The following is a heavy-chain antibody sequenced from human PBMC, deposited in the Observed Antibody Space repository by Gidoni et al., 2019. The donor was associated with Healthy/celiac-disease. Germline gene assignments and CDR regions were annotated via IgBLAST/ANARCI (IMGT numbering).Heavy chain of an antibody. V-gene: IGHV3-30-3*01. D-gene: IGHD2-2*01. CDR3: ARAEVGSTSDEYFQH. Sequence: VQLVESGGGVVQPGRSLRLSCAASGFTFSSYAMHWVRQAPGKGLEWVAVISYDGSNKYYADSVKGRFTISRDDSKNTLYLQMNSRRAEDTAVYYCARAEVGSTSDEYFQHWGQGTLVTVSS. J-gene: IGHJ1*01. CDR2: ISYDGSNK. CDR1: GFTFSSYA.